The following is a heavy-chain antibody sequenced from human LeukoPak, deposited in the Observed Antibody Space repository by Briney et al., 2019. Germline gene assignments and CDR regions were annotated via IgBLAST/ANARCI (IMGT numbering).Heavy chain of an antibody. CDR3: VKGFCSSTSCYPDY. D-gene: IGHD2-2*01. CDR1: GFTLSSYA. CDR2: ISGSGGST. Sequence: GGSLRLSCAASGFTLSSYAMSWVRQAPGKGLEWVSAISGSGGSTYYADSVKGRFTISRDNSKNTLYLQMSSLRTEDTAVYYCVKGFCSSTSCYPDYWGQGTLVTVSS. V-gene: IGHV3-23*01. J-gene: IGHJ4*02.